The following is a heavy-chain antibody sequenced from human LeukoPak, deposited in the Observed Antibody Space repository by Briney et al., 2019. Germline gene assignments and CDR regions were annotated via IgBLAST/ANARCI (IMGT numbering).Heavy chain of an antibody. Sequence: ASVKVSCKASGYTFTGYYMHWVRQAPGQGLEWMGIINPSGGSTSYAQKFQGRVTMTRDTSTSTVYMELSSLRSEDTAVYYCARDGPIVGATSGLYYYYYYGMDVWGQGATVTVSS. V-gene: IGHV1-46*01. CDR1: GYTFTGYY. CDR3: ARDGPIVGATSGLYYYYYYGMDV. J-gene: IGHJ6*02. CDR2: INPSGGST. D-gene: IGHD1-26*01.